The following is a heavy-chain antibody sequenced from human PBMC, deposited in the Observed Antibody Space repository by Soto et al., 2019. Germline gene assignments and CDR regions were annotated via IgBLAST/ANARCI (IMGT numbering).Heavy chain of an antibody. V-gene: IGHV5-51*01. Sequence: GEFLKISCKGSGYTFTNYWIGWVRQMPGKGLERMGIIYPGESDTKYNPSFQGQVTISADKSITTTYLRWTSLKASDTAIYYCAASIFYYGMDVWGQGTTVTVSS. CDR1: GYTFTNYW. CDR2: IYPGESDT. CDR3: AASIFYYGMDV. J-gene: IGHJ6*02.